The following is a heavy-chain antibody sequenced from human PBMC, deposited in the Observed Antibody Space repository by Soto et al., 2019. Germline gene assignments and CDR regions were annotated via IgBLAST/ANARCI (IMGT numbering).Heavy chain of an antibody. CDR1: GGTFSSYA. J-gene: IGHJ5*02. CDR3: AREVLSAAAGTEWFDP. CDR2: IIPIFGTA. D-gene: IGHD6-13*01. Sequence: GASVKVSCKASGGTFSSYAISWVRQAPGQGLEWMGGIIPIFGTANYAQKFQGRVTITADKSTSTAYMELGSLRSEDTAVYYCAREVLSAAAGTEWFDPWGQGTLVTVSS. V-gene: IGHV1-69*06.